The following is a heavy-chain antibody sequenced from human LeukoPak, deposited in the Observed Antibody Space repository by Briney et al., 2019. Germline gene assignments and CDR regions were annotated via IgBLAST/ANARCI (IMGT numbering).Heavy chain of an antibody. Sequence: ASVKVSCKASGGTFSSHAISWVRQAPGQGLEWMGRIIPIFGTANYAQKFQGRVTITADKSTSTAYMELSSLRSEDTAVYYCARERGYCSSTSCLYYYYYMDVWGKGTTVTVSS. CDR2: IIPIFGTA. D-gene: IGHD2-2*01. CDR3: ARERGYCSSTSCLYYYYYMDV. V-gene: IGHV1-69*06. J-gene: IGHJ6*03. CDR1: GGTFSSHA.